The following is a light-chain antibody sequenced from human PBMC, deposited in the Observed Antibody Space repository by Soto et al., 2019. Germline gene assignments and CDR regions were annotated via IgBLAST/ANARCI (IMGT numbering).Light chain of an antibody. CDR1: QSVSSSF. V-gene: IGKV3-20*01. Sequence: EIVLRQFPGTLSLSPGERATLSCRASQSVSSSFLAWYQQKPGQAPRLLIYGASSRATGIADRFSGSGSGTDFTLTISRLEPEDFAVYYCQQCGSSPLTFGGGTKVEIK. J-gene: IGKJ4*01. CDR3: QQCGSSPLT. CDR2: GAS.